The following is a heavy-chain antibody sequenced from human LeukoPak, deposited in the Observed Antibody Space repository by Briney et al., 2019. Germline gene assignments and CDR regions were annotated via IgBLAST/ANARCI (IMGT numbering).Heavy chain of an antibody. D-gene: IGHD3-10*01. CDR2: ISGSGGST. CDR3: AKRRGYYGSGSYYTWYFDL. J-gene: IGHJ2*01. Sequence: QPGRSLRLSCPASGFTFSSYAMSWVRQAPGKGLEWVSAISGSGGSTYYADSVKGQFTISRDNSKNTLYLQMNSLRAEDTAVYYCAKRRGYYGSGSYYTWYFDLWGRGTLVTVSS. V-gene: IGHV3-23*01. CDR1: GFTFSSYA.